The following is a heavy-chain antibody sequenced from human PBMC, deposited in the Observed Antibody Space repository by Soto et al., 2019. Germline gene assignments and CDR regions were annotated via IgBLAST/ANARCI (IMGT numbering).Heavy chain of an antibody. J-gene: IGHJ4*02. CDR1: GFIFSSFS. Sequence: GSLILSCAASGFIFSSFSMNWIRQAPGKGLEWLSYIRSDSNHIGYADSVRGRFTISSDIAKNSLFLQMSSLRDEDTTVYYCARDLAYAFDYWGQGTMVTVSS. CDR3: ARDLAYAFDY. D-gene: IGHD3-16*01. CDR2: IRSDSNHI. V-gene: IGHV3-48*02.